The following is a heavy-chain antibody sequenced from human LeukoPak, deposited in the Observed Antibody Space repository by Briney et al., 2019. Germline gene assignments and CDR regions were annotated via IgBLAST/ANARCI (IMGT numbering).Heavy chain of an antibody. D-gene: IGHD1-26*01. CDR2: ISGSGGNT. CDR1: GFTFSSYA. V-gene: IGHV3-23*01. CDR3: AKAKATYSGSYFVFDY. Sequence: GGSLRLSCAASGFTFSSYAMSWVRQAPGKGLEWVSAISGSGGNTYYADSVKGRFTLSRDNSKNTLYLQMNSPRAEDTAVYFCAKAKATYSGSYFVFDYWGQGTLVTVSS. J-gene: IGHJ4*02.